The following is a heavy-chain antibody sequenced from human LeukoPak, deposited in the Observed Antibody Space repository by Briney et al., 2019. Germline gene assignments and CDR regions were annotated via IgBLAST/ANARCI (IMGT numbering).Heavy chain of an antibody. CDR2: IYHSGST. J-gene: IGHJ3*02. CDR3: ASGQSGSYYSRGAFDI. CDR1: GGSISSCKW. Sequence: SETLSLTCAVSGGSISSCKWWSWVRQPPGKGLEWIREIYHSGSTNYNPSLKSRVTISVDKSKNQFSLKLSSVTAADTAVYYCASGQSGSYYSRGAFDIWGQGTMVTVSS. V-gene: IGHV4-4*02. D-gene: IGHD1-26*01.